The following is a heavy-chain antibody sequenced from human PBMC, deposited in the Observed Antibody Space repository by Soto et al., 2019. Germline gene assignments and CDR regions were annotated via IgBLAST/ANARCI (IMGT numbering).Heavy chain of an antibody. D-gene: IGHD6-13*01. CDR1: GFTFSNAW. Sequence: GGSLRLSCAASGFTFSNAWMSWVRQAPGKGLEWVGRIKSKTDGGTTDYAAPVKGRFTISRDDSKNTLYLQMNSLKTEDTAVYYWTWTYSSSLDGYLQHWGQGTLVTVSS. V-gene: IGHV3-15*01. J-gene: IGHJ1*01. CDR2: IKSKTDGGTT. CDR3: TWTYSSSLDGYLQH.